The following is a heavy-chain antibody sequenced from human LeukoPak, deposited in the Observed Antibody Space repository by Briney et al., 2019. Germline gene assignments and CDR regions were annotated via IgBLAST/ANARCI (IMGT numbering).Heavy chain of an antibody. Sequence: ASVKVSCKASGYTLTDHHMIWVRQAPGQGLEWMGWMKPNSGGINYAQEFQGRVTVTRDTSSSTAYMELRSLRADDTAIYYCARDPVDGYSHFDYWGQGTLVTVSS. V-gene: IGHV1-2*02. J-gene: IGHJ4*02. D-gene: IGHD5-18*01. CDR3: ARDPVDGYSHFDY. CDR2: MKPNSGGI. CDR1: GYTLTDHH.